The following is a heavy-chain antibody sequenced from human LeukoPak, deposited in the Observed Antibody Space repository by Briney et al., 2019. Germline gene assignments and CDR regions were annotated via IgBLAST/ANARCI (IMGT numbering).Heavy chain of an antibody. CDR1: GFTFTTHW. CDR3: ARGGLELREYNWFDP. CDR2: IKQDGSDK. J-gene: IGHJ5*02. D-gene: IGHD1-7*01. Sequence: GGSLRLSCAASGFTFTTHWMSWVRQAPGKGLEWVANIKQDGSDKFYVESVKGRFTNSRDNAKDSLYLQMNSLRAEDTAVYYCARGGLELREYNWFDPWGQGTLVTVSS. V-gene: IGHV3-7*01.